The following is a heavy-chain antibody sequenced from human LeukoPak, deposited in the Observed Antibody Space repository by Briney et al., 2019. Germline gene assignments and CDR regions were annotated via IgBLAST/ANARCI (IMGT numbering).Heavy chain of an antibody. CDR2: ITNDGSST. J-gene: IGHJ4*02. D-gene: IGHD1-14*01. Sequence: GGSLRLSCAASGLTFSSHCMHWVRQAPGKGLVWVSRITNDGSSTTYADSVKGRFTISRDNAKNMLYLQVNSLRAEDTAVYCCATQQGGNPAYWGQGTLVTVSS. V-gene: IGHV3-74*01. CDR1: GLTFSSHC. CDR3: ATQQGGNPAY.